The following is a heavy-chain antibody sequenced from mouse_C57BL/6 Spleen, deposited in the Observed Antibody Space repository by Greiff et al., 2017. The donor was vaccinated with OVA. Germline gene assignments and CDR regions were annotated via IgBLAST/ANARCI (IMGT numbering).Heavy chain of an antibody. Sequence: EVQGVESGGGLVKPGGSLKLSCAASGFTFSDYGMHWVRQAPEKGLEWVAYISSGSSTIYYADTVKGRFTISRDNAKNTLFLQMTSLRSEDTAMYYCARPLWDDYDSDFAYWGQGTLVTVSA. J-gene: IGHJ3*01. V-gene: IGHV5-17*01. CDR3: ARPLWDDYDSDFAY. D-gene: IGHD2-4*01. CDR1: GFTFSDYG. CDR2: ISSGSSTI.